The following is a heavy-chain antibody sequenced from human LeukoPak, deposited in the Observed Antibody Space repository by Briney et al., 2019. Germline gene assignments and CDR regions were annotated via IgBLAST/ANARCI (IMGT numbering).Heavy chain of an antibody. CDR3: ARHVFYGDKIRYFDY. Sequence: PSETLSLTCTVSGGSISSSSYSWGWIRQPPGKGLEWIGSLYYTGSTYYNPSLKSRVTISVDTSKNQFSLKLSSVTAADTAVYYCARHVFYGDKIRYFDYWGQGTLVTVSS. D-gene: IGHD4-23*01. J-gene: IGHJ4*02. CDR2: LYYTGST. CDR1: GGSISSSSYS. V-gene: IGHV4-39*01.